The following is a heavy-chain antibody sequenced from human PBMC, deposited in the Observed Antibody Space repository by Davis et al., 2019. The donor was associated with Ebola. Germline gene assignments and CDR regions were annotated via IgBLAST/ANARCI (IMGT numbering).Heavy chain of an antibody. J-gene: IGHJ4*02. CDR2: ISSSSSYI. D-gene: IGHD5-24*01. CDR3: ARDSLRDGYPELDY. CDR1: GFTFSSYS. Sequence: GESLKISCAASGFTFSSYSMNWVRQAPGTGLEWDSSISSSSSYIYYADSVKGRFTISRDNAKNSLYLQMNSLRAEDTAVYYCARDSLRDGYPELDYWGQGTLVTVSS. V-gene: IGHV3-21*01.